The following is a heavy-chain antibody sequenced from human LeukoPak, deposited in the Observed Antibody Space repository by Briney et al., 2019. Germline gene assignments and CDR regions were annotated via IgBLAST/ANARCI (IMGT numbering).Heavy chain of an antibody. D-gene: IGHD6-19*01. V-gene: IGHV3-7*01. J-gene: IGHJ4*02. CDR2: IKQNGSEK. CDR3: AKDNRVGQWLVRGRAGFDY. Sequence: PGGSLRLSFAASGFTFSNYWMTWVRQAPGKGLEWVANIKQNGSEKYYVDSVKGRFTISRDNAKNSLNLQMNSLRAEDTAVYYCAKDNRVGQWLVRGRAGFDYWGQGTLVTVSS. CDR1: GFTFSNYW.